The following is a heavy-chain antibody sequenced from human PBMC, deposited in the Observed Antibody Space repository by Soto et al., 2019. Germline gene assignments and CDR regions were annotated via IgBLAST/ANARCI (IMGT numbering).Heavy chain of an antibody. J-gene: IGHJ4*02. CDR1: GFTFSSYG. CDR2: ISYDGSNK. Sequence: QVQLVESGGGVVQPGRSLRLSCAASGFTFSSYGMHWVRQAPGKGLEWVAVISYDGSNKYYADSVKGRFTISRDNSKNTLYLQMNSLRAEDTGVYYCAKDVAAAGTEFYWGQGTLVTVSS. CDR3: AKDVAAAGTEFY. V-gene: IGHV3-30*18. D-gene: IGHD6-13*01.